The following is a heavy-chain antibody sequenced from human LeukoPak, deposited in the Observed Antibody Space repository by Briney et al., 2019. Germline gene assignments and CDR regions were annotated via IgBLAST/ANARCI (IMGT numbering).Heavy chain of an antibody. V-gene: IGHV4-59*01. CDR1: GGSFNSGY. J-gene: IGHJ4*02. D-gene: IGHD6-13*01. CDR3: ARDGAGRSFYY. Sequence: MSSETLFLTCTVSGGSFNSGYWSWLRQPPGKGLEWIGYINYSGNTNYNPSLKSRVTISLDTSNNLFSLRLSSVTAADTAIYYCARDGAGRSFYYWGQGTLVTVSS. CDR2: INYSGNT.